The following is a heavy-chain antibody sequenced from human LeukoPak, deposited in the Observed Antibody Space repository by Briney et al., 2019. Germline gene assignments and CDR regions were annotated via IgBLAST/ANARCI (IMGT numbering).Heavy chain of an antibody. Sequence: PGRSLRLSCAASGFTFSSYGMHWVRQAPGKGLEWVAVIWYDGSNKYYADSVKGRFTISRDNSKNTLYLQMNSLRAEDTAVYYCAREAHAFDIWGQGTMVTVSS. CDR2: IWYDGSNK. CDR1: GFTFSSYG. V-gene: IGHV3-33*01. CDR3: AREAHAFDI. J-gene: IGHJ3*02.